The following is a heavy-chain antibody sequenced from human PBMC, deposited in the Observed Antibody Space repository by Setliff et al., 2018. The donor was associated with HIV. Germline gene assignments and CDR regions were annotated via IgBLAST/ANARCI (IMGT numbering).Heavy chain of an antibody. J-gene: IGHJ4*02. CDR2: IDSDGSDT. Sequence: GSLRLSCVASGLTFSNYWMHWVRQAPGRGLVWVSRIDSDGSDTDYADSVRGRFTISRDNAKNSLYLQMNSLKPEDTAFYYCVRGYDVLIGSPDSWGQGTLVTVSS. D-gene: IGHD3-9*01. CDR3: VRGYDVLIGSPDS. CDR1: GLTFSNYW. V-gene: IGHV3-74*01.